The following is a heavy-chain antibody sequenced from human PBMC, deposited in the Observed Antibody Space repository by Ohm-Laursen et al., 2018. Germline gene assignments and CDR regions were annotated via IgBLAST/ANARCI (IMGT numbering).Heavy chain of an antibody. V-gene: IGHV1-46*01. Sequence: ASVKVSCKASGYTFTSYSMHWVRQAPGQGLEWMGIINPSGGSTSYAQKFQGRVTMTRDTSTSTVYMELSSLRSEDTAVYYCARYRCGSVYRCGFDFWGQGTLVTVSS. J-gene: IGHJ4*02. CDR3: ARYRCGSVYRCGFDF. CDR2: INPSGGST. D-gene: IGHD3-3*01. CDR1: GYTFTSYS.